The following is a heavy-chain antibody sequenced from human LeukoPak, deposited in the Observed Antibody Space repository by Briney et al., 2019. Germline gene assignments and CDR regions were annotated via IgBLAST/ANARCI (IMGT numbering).Heavy chain of an antibody. CDR2: INPDGIGT. CDR1: GFTFSAYW. D-gene: IGHD4-17*01. J-gene: IGHJ4*02. CDR3: VRLFGGVTTFDY. V-gene: IGHV3-7*01. Sequence: GGSLRLSCAASGFTFSAYWMSWVRQGPGKGLDWVASINPDGIGTRYVDSVRGRFTISRDNAQNSLYLHMNSLSAEDTAVYYCVRLFGGVTTFDYWGQGTLITVSS.